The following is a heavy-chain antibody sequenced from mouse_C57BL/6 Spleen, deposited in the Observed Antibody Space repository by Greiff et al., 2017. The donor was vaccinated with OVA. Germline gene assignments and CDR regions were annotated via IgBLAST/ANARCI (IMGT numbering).Heavy chain of an antibody. D-gene: IGHD1-1*01. V-gene: IGHV1-74*01. Sequence: VQLQHPGAALVKPGASVQVSCKASGYTFTRYWLHWVKPRPGQGLEWIGRIHPSDSDTNYNQKFKGKATLTVDKSSSTAYMQLSSLTSEDSAVYYCHYYGSSYDYYAMDYWGQGTSVTVSS. CDR3: HYYGSSYDYYAMDY. CDR2: IHPSDSDT. J-gene: IGHJ4*01. CDR1: GYTFTRYW.